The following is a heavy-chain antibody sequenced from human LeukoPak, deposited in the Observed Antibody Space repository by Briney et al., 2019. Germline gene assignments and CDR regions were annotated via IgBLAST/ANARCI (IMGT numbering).Heavy chain of an antibody. D-gene: IGHD2-21*01. CDR1: GVSISSYY. CDR2: IYYSGST. Sequence: SETLSLTRTVSGVSISSYYWSWIRQPPGKGLEWIGYIYYSGSTNYNPSLKSRVTISVDTSKNQFSLKLSSVTAADTAVYYCARGTIAVLFDVWGQGTVVTVSS. CDR3: ARGTIAVLFDV. V-gene: IGHV4-59*01. J-gene: IGHJ3*01.